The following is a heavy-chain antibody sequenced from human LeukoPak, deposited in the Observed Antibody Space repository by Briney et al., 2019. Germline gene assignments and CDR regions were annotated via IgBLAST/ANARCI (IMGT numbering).Heavy chain of an antibody. CDR2: VKTTTDGGTA. Sequence: GGSLRLSCTASEFAFSNVWMSWVRQSPGKGLEWVGRVKTTTDGGTAEYAAPVKGRFTISRDDSKNTMYLQMNSLKIGDTGVYYCTYEGFDYWGQGTLVTVSS. CDR1: EFAFSNVW. D-gene: IGHD3-3*01. V-gene: IGHV3-15*01. J-gene: IGHJ4*02. CDR3: TYEGFDY.